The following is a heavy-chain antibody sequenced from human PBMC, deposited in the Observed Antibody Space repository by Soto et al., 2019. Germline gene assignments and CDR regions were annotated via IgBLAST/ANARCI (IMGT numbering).Heavy chain of an antibody. D-gene: IGHD4-17*01. V-gene: IGHV3-23*01. J-gene: IGHJ4*02. CDR2: INSGGSTT. CDR1: GFTFSNYA. Sequence: EVQLLDSGGGLVQPGGSLRLSCAASGFTFSNYAMSWVRQAPGKGLECVSSINSGGSTTYYADSVNGRFTISRDNSKNTLYLQMNSLRAEDTAIYYCARSPTADFWGQGTLVTVSS. CDR3: ARSPTADF.